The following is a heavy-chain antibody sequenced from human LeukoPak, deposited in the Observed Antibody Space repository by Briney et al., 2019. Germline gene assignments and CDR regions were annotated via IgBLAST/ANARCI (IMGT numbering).Heavy chain of an antibody. Sequence: PSETLSLTCTVSGGSISSSSSYWGWIRQPPGKGLEWIASISYSGSTYYNPSLKSRVTISVDTSKNQFSLKLSSVTAADTAVYYCARSVNFRNPRLLVPGRNWFDPWGQGTLVTVSS. CDR2: ISYSGST. D-gene: IGHD2-2*01. V-gene: IGHV4-39*07. CDR1: GGSISSSSSY. CDR3: ARSVNFRNPRLLVPGRNWFDP. J-gene: IGHJ5*02.